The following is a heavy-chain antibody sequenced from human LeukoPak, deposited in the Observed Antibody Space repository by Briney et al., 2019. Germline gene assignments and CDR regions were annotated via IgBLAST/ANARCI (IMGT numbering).Heavy chain of an antibody. V-gene: IGHV4-39*07. CDR3: ARAPHFFDTSGSRYYFDS. J-gene: IGHJ4*02. CDR2: IYYSGNT. CDR1: GDSIRSTTFY. D-gene: IGHD3-22*01. Sequence: PSETLSLTCTVSGDSIRSTTFYWGWIRQPPGKVLEWIGSIYYSGNTYYNPSLMSRVTISVDTSKNQFFLHLSSVTAADTAVYYCARAPHFFDTSGSRYYFDSWGQGALVTVSS.